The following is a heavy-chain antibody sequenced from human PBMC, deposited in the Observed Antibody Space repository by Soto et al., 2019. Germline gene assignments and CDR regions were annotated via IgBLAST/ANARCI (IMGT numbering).Heavy chain of an antibody. J-gene: IGHJ6*02. CDR3: AGGGVRGVITRTRDYYGMDV. CDR1: GYSFTNYW. CDR2: ISPGDSDT. D-gene: IGHD3-10*01. V-gene: IGHV5-51*01. Sequence: GESLTLSCKGSGYSFTNYWIGWVRQMPGKGLEWMGIISPGDSDTRYIPSFQGQVTISADKSISTAYLQWSSLKASDTAMYYCAGGGVRGVITRTRDYYGMDVWGQGTTVTVS.